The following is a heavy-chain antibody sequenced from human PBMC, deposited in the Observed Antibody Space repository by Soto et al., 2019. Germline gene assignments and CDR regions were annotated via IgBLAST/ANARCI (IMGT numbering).Heavy chain of an antibody. J-gene: IGHJ5*02. D-gene: IGHD3-10*01. Sequence: PSETLALTCTVSGGSISSGGYYWSWIRQHPGKGLEWIGYIYYSGSTYYNPSLKSRVTISVDTSKNQFSLKLSSVTAADTAVYYCARLYGGWFDPWGQGTLVTVSS. CDR2: IYYSGST. CDR3: ARLYGGWFDP. V-gene: IGHV4-31*03. CDR1: GGSISSGGYY.